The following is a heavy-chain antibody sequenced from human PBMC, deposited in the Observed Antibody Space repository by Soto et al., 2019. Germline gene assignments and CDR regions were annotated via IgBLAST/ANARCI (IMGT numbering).Heavy chain of an antibody. J-gene: IGHJ5*02. D-gene: IGHD1-26*01. CDR2: IYATGDT. CDR3: VGDGTKNLRDRFEP. V-gene: IGHV4-4*07. Sequence: KTSETLSLTCNVSGASLSRYYWSWIRQPPGKGLEWIGRIYATGDTDYNPSLKSRISMSVDMSKKQFSLTLRSVTAADTAIYYCVGDGTKNLRDRFEPWGRGILVTVSS. CDR1: GASLSRYY.